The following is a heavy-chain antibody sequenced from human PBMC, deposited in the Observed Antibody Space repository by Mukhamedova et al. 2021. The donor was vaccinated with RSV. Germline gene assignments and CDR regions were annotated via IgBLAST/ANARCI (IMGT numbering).Heavy chain of an antibody. Sequence: EWIGKISHSGVTKYNPSLKSRVTLALETSRHQFYLSLSSVTAADTAVYYCARLRDWGSYFDYWGQGSLVAVSS. V-gene: IGHV4-34*01. J-gene: IGHJ4*02. CDR2: ISHSGVT. CDR3: ARLRDWGSYFDY. D-gene: IGHD3-16*01.